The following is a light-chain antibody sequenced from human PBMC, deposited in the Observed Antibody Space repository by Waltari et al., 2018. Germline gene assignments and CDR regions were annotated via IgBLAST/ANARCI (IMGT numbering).Light chain of an antibody. Sequence: DIVMTQSPDSLAVSLGERATINCKSSQSVLYSSNNKNYLAWYQQKPGQPPKLPIYWASTRESGVPDRCSCSGSGTDFTLTISSLQAEDVAVYYCQQYYTTPITFGQGTRLEIK. CDR3: QQYYTTPIT. J-gene: IGKJ5*01. CDR2: WAS. V-gene: IGKV4-1*01. CDR1: QSVLYSSNNKNY.